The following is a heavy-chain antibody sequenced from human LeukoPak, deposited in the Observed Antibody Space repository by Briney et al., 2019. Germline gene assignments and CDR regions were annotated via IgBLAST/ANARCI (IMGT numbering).Heavy chain of an antibody. CDR2: ISAYNGNT. J-gene: IGHJ6*02. V-gene: IGHV1-18*01. CDR1: GYTFTSYG. D-gene: IGHD1-7*01. Sequence: ASVKVSCKASGYTFTSYGISWVRQAPGQGLEWMGWISAYNGNTNYAQKLQGRVTMTTDTSTSTAYMELRSLRSDDTAVYNCARDYPNLNWNYVLNYYGMDVWGQGTTVTVSS. CDR3: ARDYPNLNWNYVLNYYGMDV.